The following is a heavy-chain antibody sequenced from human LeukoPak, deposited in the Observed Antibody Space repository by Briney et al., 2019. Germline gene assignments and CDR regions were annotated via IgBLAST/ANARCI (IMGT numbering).Heavy chain of an antibody. CDR2: IGTAGDT. D-gene: IGHD3-10*01. CDR3: ARVLGSGTYGLDV. J-gene: IGHJ6*02. CDR1: GFTFSSYD. V-gene: IGHV3-13*04. Sequence: GGSLRLSCAASGFTFSSYDMHWVRQAIGKGLEWVSSIGTAGDTYYSGSVKGRFTISRENAKNSLYLQMNSLRAGDTAVHYCARVLGSGTYGLDVWGQGTTVTVSS.